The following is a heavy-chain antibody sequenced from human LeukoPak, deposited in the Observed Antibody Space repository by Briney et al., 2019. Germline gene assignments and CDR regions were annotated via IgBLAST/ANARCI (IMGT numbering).Heavy chain of an antibody. CDR2: IYHRGST. CDR3: ARGAEYYAIWRGYAGYSDY. V-gene: IGHV4-38-2*02. Sequence: SETLSLTCTVSGYSISNGYYWGWIRQPPGQGLEWVGSIYHRGSTYYNPSLTSRVTISLDRSKKKFSLKLTSVTAADTAVYFCARGAEYYAIWRGYAGYSDYWGQGISVTVSS. D-gene: IGHD3-3*01. CDR1: GYSISNGYY. J-gene: IGHJ4*02.